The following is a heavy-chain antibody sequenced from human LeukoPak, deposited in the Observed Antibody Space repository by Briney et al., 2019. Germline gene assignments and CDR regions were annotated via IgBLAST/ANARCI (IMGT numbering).Heavy chain of an antibody. J-gene: IGHJ4*02. CDR2: IYHSGPT. D-gene: IGHD2-21*01. CDR3: ARDVDRFDY. Sequence: SETVSLTCSGSGYSISSGHYWGWIRQPPGKGLEWIGSIYHSGPTYYNPSLKSRVTISVDTSKNHFSLTLSSVTAADTAVYYCARDVDRFDYWGQGTLVTVSS. CDR1: GYSISSGHY. V-gene: IGHV4-38-2*02.